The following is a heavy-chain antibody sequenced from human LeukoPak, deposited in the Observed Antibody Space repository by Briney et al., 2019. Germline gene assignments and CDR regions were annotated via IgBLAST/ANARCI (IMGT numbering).Heavy chain of an antibody. J-gene: IGHJ4*02. D-gene: IGHD1-26*01. Sequence: PSETLSLTCAVYGGSFSGYYWSWIRQPPGKGLEWIGSIYYSGSTYYNPSLKSRVTISVDTSKNQFSLKLSSVTAADTAVYYCARDTGGELNDYWGQGTLVTVSS. CDR3: ARDTGGELNDY. CDR1: GGSFSGYY. V-gene: IGHV4-34*01. CDR2: IYYSGST.